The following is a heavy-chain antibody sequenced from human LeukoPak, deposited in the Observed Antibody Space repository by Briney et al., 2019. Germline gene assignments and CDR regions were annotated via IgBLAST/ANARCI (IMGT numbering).Heavy chain of an antibody. V-gene: IGHV3-7*01. CDR2: IKPDGSEK. CDR1: GFTFSAYW. J-gene: IGHJ4*02. CDR3: ARAGYSSGRFDY. D-gene: IGHD6-19*01. Sequence: GGSLRLSCAASGFTFSAYWMTWVRQTPGKGLEWVANIKPDGSEKYYVDSVKGRFTISRDNAKNTLYLQMNSLRAEDTAVYYCARAGYSSGRFDYWGQGTLVTVSS.